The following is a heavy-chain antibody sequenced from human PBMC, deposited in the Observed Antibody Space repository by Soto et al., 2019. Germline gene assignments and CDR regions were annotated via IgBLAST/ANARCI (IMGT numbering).Heavy chain of an antibody. D-gene: IGHD2-21*02. CDR3: AKTGPIAYCGGDCYSCLGFAFDI. J-gene: IGHJ3*02. Sequence: GGSLRLSCAASGFTFSSYAMRWVRQDTGKGLEWVSGISGSGGSTYYADSVKGRFTISRDNSKNTLYLQMNSLRAEDTAVYYCAKTGPIAYCGGDCYSCLGFAFDIWGQGTMVTVSS. CDR1: GFTFSSYA. CDR2: ISGSGGST. V-gene: IGHV3-23*01.